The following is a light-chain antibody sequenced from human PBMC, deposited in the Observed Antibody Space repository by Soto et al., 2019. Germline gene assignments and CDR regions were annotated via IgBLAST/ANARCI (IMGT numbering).Light chain of an antibody. CDR3: QQYGSSPLT. Sequence: PGERATLSCRASQRVSSSYLAWYQQKPGQAPRLLIYDASSRATGIPDRFSGGGSGTDFTLTISRLEPEDFAVYYCQQYGSSPLTFGGGTKVEI. CDR2: DAS. J-gene: IGKJ4*01. CDR1: QRVSSSY. V-gene: IGKV3-20*01.